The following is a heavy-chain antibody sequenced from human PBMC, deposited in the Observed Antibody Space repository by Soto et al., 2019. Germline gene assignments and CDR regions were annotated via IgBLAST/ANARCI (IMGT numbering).Heavy chain of an antibody. CDR2: ISRYGDFT. CDR1: GFTFNIYA. CDR3: AKDRYLDHDSRGYLFDN. J-gene: IGHJ4*02. Sequence: EVQLLESGGDLIQPGGSLRLSCAASGFTFNIYAMAWVRQAPGKGLEWVSAISRYGDFTYYADSVEGRFTISRDNSKSTLYLQMNSLRAEDTALYYCAKDRYLDHDSRGYLFDNWGQGTLVTVSS. V-gene: IGHV3-23*01. D-gene: IGHD3-22*01.